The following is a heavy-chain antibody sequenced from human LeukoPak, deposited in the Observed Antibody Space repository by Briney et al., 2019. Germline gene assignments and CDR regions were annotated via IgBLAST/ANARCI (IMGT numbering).Heavy chain of an antibody. V-gene: IGHV1-8*02. Sequence: ASVKVSCKASGYTFTSYDINWVRQAPGQGLEWMGWMNPNSGNTGYAQKLQGRVTMTTDTSTSTAYMELRSLRSDDTAVYYCARGIKEVDTAMVTHLGVDYWGQGTLVTVSS. J-gene: IGHJ4*02. CDR1: GYTFTSYD. D-gene: IGHD5-18*01. CDR3: ARGIKEVDTAMVTHLGVDY. CDR2: MNPNSGNT.